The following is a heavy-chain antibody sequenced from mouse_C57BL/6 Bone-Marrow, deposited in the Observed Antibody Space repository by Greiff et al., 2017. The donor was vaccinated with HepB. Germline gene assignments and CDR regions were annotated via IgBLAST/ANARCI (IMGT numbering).Heavy chain of an antibody. CDR2: ISYDGSN. Sequence: EVQLQESGPGLVKPSQSLSLTCSVTGYSITSGYYWNWIRQFPGNKLEWMGYISYDGSNNYNPSLKNRISITHDTSKNQFFLKLNSVTTEDTATDYCANLNYYGSSYWYFDVWGTGTTVTVSS. CDR1: GYSITSGYY. CDR3: ANLNYYGSSYWYFDV. V-gene: IGHV3-6*01. D-gene: IGHD1-1*01. J-gene: IGHJ1*03.